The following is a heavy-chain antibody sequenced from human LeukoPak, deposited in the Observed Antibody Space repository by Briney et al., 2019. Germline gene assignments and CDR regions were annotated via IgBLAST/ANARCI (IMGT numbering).Heavy chain of an antibody. J-gene: IGHJ6*02. D-gene: IGHD5-18*01. CDR1: GYTFTSYG. CDR2: ISAYNGNT. V-gene: IGHV1-18*01. Sequence: ASVKVSCTASGYTFTSYGISWVRQAPGQGLEWMGWISAYNGNTNYAQKLQGRVTMTTDTSTSTAYMELRSLRSDDTAVYYCARSHKAAMVNYYYGMDVWGQGTTVTVSS. CDR3: ARSHKAAMVNYYYGMDV.